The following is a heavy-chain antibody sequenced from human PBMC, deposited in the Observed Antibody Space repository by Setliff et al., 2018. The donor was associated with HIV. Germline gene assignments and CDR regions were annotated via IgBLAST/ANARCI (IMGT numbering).Heavy chain of an antibody. D-gene: IGHD6-13*01. CDR3: ARGLPADGYALDL. J-gene: IGHJ3*01. V-gene: IGHV1-18*01. Sequence: ASVKVSCKASGYRFSSYGITWVRHAPGQGLEWMGWINVHNGDTKFAQRFQDRLTMTTDTSTTTAYMDLRSLRSDDTAVYYCARGLPADGYALDLWGQGTMVTVS. CDR2: INVHNGDT. CDR1: GYRFSSYG.